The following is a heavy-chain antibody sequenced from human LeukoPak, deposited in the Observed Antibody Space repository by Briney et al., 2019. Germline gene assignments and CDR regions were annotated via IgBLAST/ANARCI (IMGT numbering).Heavy chain of an antibody. J-gene: IGHJ6*01. D-gene: IGHD5-24*01. CDR2: IIPIVGTP. V-gene: IGHV1-69*13. CDR1: GGTFSTYA. Sequence: GASVKVSCKASGGTFSTYAISWVRQAPGQGLEWMGGIIPIVGTPNYAQKFQGRVTITADESTSTAYMELSSLRSEDTAVYYCAEMATGPSLGHSFYGVDVWGQGTTVTVSS. CDR3: AEMATGPSLGHSFYGVDV.